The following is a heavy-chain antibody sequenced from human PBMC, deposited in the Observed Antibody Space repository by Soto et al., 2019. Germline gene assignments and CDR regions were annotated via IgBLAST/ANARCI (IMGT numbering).Heavy chain of an antibody. D-gene: IGHD2-2*01. CDR2: ISAYNGNT. V-gene: IGHV1-18*01. CDR3: TREGIVVVPGDYYYYGMDV. Sequence: QVQLVQSGAEVKKPGASVKVSCKASGYTFTSYGISWVRQAPGQGLEWMGWISAYNGNTNYAQKLQGRVTMTTDTSTSQAYMELRSRRSDDTAVYYCTREGIVVVPGDYYYYGMDVWGQGTTVTVSS. J-gene: IGHJ6*02. CDR1: GYTFTSYG.